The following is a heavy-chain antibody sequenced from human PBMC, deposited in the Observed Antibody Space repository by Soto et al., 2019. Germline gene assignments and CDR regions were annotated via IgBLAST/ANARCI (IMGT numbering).Heavy chain of an antibody. Sequence: PGGSLSLSCAASGFTFSSYGMHWVRQAPGKGLEWVAVIWYDGSNKYYADSVKGRFTISRDNSKNTLYLQMNSLRAEDTAVYYCARDDDFWSGYYSFDFDYWGQGTLVTVSS. J-gene: IGHJ4*02. CDR2: IWYDGSNK. CDR1: GFTFSSYG. V-gene: IGHV3-33*01. CDR3: ARDDDFWSGYYSFDFDY. D-gene: IGHD3-3*01.